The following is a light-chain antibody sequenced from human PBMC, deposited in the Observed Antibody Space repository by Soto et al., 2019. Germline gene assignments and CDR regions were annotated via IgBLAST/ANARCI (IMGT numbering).Light chain of an antibody. CDR2: LGS. J-gene: IGKJ2*01. V-gene: IGKV2-28*01. Sequence: DIVLTQSPLSLPVTPGEPASISCRSSQSLLHSNGYNYLDWFLQKPGQSPQLLIYLGSNRASGVPDRFSGSGSGTDFTPKISRVEADDVGIYYCLQALQTPLTFGQGTRLEIK. CDR1: QSLLHSNGYNY. CDR3: LQALQTPLT.